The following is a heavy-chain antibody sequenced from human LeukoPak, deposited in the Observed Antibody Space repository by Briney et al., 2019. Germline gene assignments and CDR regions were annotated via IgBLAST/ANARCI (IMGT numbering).Heavy chain of an antibody. V-gene: IGHV3-73*01. CDR1: GFTFINAW. J-gene: IGHJ4*02. Sequence: GGSLRLSCAASGFTFINAWMAWVRQAPGKGLEWVGRIRSKANSYATGYVASVKGRFTISRDDSRNTAYLQMNSLKIEDTAVYYCSVNYCSGGSCYMFWGQGTLVTVSS. CDR3: SVNYCSGGSCYMF. D-gene: IGHD2-15*01. CDR2: IRSKANSYAT.